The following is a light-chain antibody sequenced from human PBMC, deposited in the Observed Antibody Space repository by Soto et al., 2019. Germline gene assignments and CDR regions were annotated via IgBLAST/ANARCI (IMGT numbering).Light chain of an antibody. J-gene: IGKJ1*01. V-gene: IGKV1-39*01. Sequence: DIHMTQSPSSLSASVGDTVTITCRASQNIDMYLNWYQQKPGKAPRVLISGASNLQSGVPSRFSGSGSGTDFTLTISSLQSEDFASYFCQHTFNSPPWTFGQGTQVDI. CDR3: QHTFNSPPWT. CDR1: QNIDMY. CDR2: GAS.